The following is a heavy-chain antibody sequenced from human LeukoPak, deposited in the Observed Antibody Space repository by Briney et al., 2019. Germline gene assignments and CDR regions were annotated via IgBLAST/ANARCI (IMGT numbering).Heavy chain of an antibody. J-gene: IGHJ6*03. CDR2: IYTSGST. CDR3: ARARYGSGSYHYMDV. V-gene: IGHV4-61*02. D-gene: IGHD3-10*01. Sequence: SETLSLTCTVSGGSISSGSYYWSWIRQPAGKGLEWIGRIYTSGSTNYNPSLKSRVTMSVDTSKNQFSLKLNSVTAADTAVYYCARARYGSGSYHYMDVWGKGTTVTISS. CDR1: GGSISSGSYY.